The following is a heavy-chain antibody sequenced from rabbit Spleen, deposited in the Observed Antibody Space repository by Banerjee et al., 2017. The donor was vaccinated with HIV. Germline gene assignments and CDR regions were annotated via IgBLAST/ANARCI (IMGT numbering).Heavy chain of an antibody. D-gene: IGHD1-1*01. Sequence: QSLEESGGDLVKPGGTLTLTCKASGIDFSSYYYMCWVRQPPGKGLEWIGCIYPGSSGTTYYASWAKGRFTISKTSSTTVTLQMTSLTVADTATYFCARDTATSFSSYSMDLWGPGTLVTVS. CDR1: GIDFSSYYY. CDR2: IYPGSSGTT. CDR3: ARDTATSFSSYSMDL. J-gene: IGHJ6*01. V-gene: IGHV1S40*01.